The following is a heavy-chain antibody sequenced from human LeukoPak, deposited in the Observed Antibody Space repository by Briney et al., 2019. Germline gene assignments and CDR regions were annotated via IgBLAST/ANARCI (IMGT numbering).Heavy chain of an antibody. D-gene: IGHD2-15*01. V-gene: IGHV3-48*02. Sequence: GGSLRLSCAASGFTFSSYSMNWVRQAPGKGLEWVSYISSSSSNIYYADSVKGRFTISRDNAKNSLYLQMNSLRDEDTAVYYCARVYCSGASCYVGVYYFDYWGQGTLVTVSS. CDR2: ISSSSSNI. J-gene: IGHJ4*02. CDR1: GFTFSSYS. CDR3: ARVYCSGASCYVGVYYFDY.